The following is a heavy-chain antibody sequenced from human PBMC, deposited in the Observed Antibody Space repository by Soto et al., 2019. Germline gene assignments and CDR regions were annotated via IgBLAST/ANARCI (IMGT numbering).Heavy chain of an antibody. Sequence: EVQLVESGGGLVKPGGSLRLCCAASGFTFSSYSMNWVRQAPGKGLEWVSSISSSSSYIYYADSVKGRFTISRDNAKNSLYLQMNSLRAEDTAVYYCARDWGTTGRVNWFDPWGQGTLVTVSS. CDR1: GFTFSSYS. D-gene: IGHD3-16*01. CDR2: ISSSSSYI. J-gene: IGHJ5*02. CDR3: ARDWGTTGRVNWFDP. V-gene: IGHV3-21*01.